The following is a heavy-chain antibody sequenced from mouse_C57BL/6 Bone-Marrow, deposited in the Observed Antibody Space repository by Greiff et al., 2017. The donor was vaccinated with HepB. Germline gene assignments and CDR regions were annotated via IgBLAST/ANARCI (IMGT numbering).Heavy chain of an antibody. D-gene: IGHD1-1*01. J-gene: IGHJ2*01. CDR3: ARQDLGSSYFGY. V-gene: IGHV5-17*01. CDR2: ISSGSSTI. Sequence: EVQGVESGGGLVKPGGSLKLSCAASGFTFSDYGMHWVRQAPEKGLEWVADISSGSSTIYYADTVKGRFTSSRDNAKNTLCLQMTSLRSEDTAMYYCARQDLGSSYFGYWGQGTTLTVSS. CDR1: GFTFSDYG.